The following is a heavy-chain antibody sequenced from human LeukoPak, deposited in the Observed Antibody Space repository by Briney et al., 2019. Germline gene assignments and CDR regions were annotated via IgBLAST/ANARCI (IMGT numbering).Heavy chain of an antibody. CDR1: TFALSRYA. J-gene: IGHJ6*02. CDR3: ARGGTEIYYYYNGMDV. D-gene: IGHD5-24*01. CDR2: ISYDGSDK. V-gene: IGHV3-30*04. Sequence: PGGSLRLSCAASTFALSRYAMHWVRQAPGRGLEWVGVISYDGSDKYYADSVKGRFTISRDNSKNTLYLQMNSLRVEDTAVYYCARGGTEIYYYYNGMDVWGQGTTVTVSS.